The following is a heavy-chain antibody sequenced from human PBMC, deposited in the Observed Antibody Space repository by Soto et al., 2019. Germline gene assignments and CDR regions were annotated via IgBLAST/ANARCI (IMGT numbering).Heavy chain of an antibody. Sequence: PVVSLRLSCSCSVFTFVNYAISWFLQAPGKWLEWVSAISGNGISTYYADSVRGRFTISRDNSKNTLYLQMNRLRADDTDVYYCAKDAITTLRGHNNWLEQWGKGTLVPVSS. CDR1: VFTFVNYA. D-gene: IGHD3-10*01. CDR3: AKDAITTLRGHNNWLEQ. J-gene: IGHJ5*02. CDR2: ISGNGIST. V-gene: IGHV3-23*01.